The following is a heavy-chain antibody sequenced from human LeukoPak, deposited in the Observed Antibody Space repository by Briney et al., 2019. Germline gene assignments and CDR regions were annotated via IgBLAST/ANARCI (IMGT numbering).Heavy chain of an antibody. V-gene: IGHV6-1*01. CDR1: GDSVSSNSAA. J-gene: IGHJ3*02. Sequence: SQTLSLTCAISGDSVSSNSAAWNWIRQSPSRGLEWLGRTYYRSKWYNDYAVSVKSRITINPDTSKNQFSLKLSSVTAADTAVYYCATLTGGDDAFDIWGQGTMVTVSS. D-gene: IGHD4-23*01. CDR3: ATLTGGDDAFDI. CDR2: TYYRSKWYN.